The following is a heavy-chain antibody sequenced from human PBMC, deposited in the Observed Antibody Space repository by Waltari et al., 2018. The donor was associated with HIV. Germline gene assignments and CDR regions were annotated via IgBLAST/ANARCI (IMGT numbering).Heavy chain of an antibody. Sequence: QVQLVQSGAEVKKPGASVKVTCKASGYTFTGYYMHWGRQAPGQGLEWMGWMHPNSGGTNYAQKFRGRVTMTRDTSSSTAYMELSRLRSDDTAVYYCASGPITSTMIVAGAWCQGTLVTVSS. CDR3: ASGPITSTMIVAGA. CDR2: MHPNSGGT. V-gene: IGHV1-2*02. J-gene: IGHJ5*02. CDR1: GYTFTGYY. D-gene: IGHD3-22*01.